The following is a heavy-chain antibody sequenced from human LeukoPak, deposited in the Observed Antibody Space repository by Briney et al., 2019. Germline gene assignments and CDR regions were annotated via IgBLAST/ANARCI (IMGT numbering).Heavy chain of an antibody. CDR3: VSFYETY. CDR2: INGDGSRT. D-gene: IGHD2-2*01. CDR1: GNSW. Sequence: GGSLRLSCAASGNSWMHWVRQAPGKGLVWVPHINGDGSRTTYADSVKGRFTISKDNAKNTVYLQMNNLRAEDTAVYYCVSFYETYWGRGTLVTVSS. J-gene: IGHJ4*02. V-gene: IGHV3-74*01.